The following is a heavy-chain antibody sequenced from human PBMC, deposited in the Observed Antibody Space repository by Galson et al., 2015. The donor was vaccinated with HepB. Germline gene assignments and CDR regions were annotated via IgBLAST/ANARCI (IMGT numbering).Heavy chain of an antibody. J-gene: IGHJ3*02. CDR1: GYTFTGYY. D-gene: IGHD6-13*01. CDR3: AREPPPSMAAAGWANDAFDI. CDR2: INPNSGGT. V-gene: IGHV1-2*06. Sequence: SVKVSCKASGYTFTGYYMHWVRQAPGQGLEWMGRINPNSGGTNYAQKFQGRVTMTRDTSISTAYMELSRLRSDDTAVYYCAREPPPSMAAAGWANDAFDIWGQGTMVTVSS.